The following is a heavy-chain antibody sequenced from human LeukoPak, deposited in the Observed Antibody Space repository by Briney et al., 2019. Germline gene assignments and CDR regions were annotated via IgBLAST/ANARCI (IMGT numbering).Heavy chain of an antibody. CDR1: GYTFTGYY. D-gene: IGHD3-22*01. CDR3: ASLNYYDTSGYFDY. V-gene: IGHV1-69*06. J-gene: IGHJ4*02. Sequence: GASVKVSCKASGYTFTGYYMHWVRQAPGQGLEWMGGIIPMFGTANYAQKFQDRVTITPDKSTSTDYMELSSLRSEDTAVYYCASLNYYDTSGYFDYWGQGTLVTVSS. CDR2: IIPMFGTA.